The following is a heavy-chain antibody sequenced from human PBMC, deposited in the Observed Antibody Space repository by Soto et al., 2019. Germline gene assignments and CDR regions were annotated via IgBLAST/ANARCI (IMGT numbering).Heavy chain of an antibody. CDR3: ASFPFLRLYGMDV. V-gene: IGHV3-48*03. J-gene: IGHJ6*02. Sequence: SLRVSCAASGFTFSSYEMNWVRQAPGKGLEWVSYISSSGSTIYYADSVKGRFTISRDNAKNSLYLQMNSLRAEDTAVYYCASFPFLRLYGMDVWGQGTTVTVSS. CDR1: GFTFSSYE. CDR2: ISSSGSTI.